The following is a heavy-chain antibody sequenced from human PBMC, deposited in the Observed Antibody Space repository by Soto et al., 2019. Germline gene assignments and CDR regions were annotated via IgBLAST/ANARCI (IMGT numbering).Heavy chain of an antibody. D-gene: IGHD2-15*01. J-gene: IGHJ4*02. CDR2: ISGSGTST. Sequence: EVQVLESGGGLVQPGGRLRLSCAASGFIFSRYAMNWVRQATGQGLEWVSGISGSGTSTYYEDSVKGRFTISRDNSKYTAFLQMNSLGAEDTAMYYCAKDQVSCTGVLDYWGQGTLVTVSS. CDR1: GFIFSRYA. V-gene: IGHV3-23*01. CDR3: AKDQVSCTGVLDY.